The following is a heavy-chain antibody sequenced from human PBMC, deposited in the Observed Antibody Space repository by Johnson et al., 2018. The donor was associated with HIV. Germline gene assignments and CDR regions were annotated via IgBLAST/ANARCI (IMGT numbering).Heavy chain of an antibody. D-gene: IGHD2-15*01. V-gene: IGHV3-11*04. CDR2: IDRRGIII. J-gene: IGHJ3*02. CDR3: ARSRDCSGGSCPDGFDI. Sequence: QVHLVESGGGLVRPGGSLRLSCVASGFTFSDYYMTWIRQAPGKGLEWVSYIDRRGIIIYAADSVPGRFTISRDNAKNPLYRQINSLRAEDAAVYYCARSRDCSGGSCPDGFDIWGQGTKVIVSS. CDR1: GFTFSDYY.